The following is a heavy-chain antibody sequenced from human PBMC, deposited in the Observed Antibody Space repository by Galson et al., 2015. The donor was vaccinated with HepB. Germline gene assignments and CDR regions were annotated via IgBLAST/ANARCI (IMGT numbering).Heavy chain of an antibody. CDR2: INAGNGNT. CDR1: GYTFTSYA. V-gene: IGHV1-3*01. D-gene: IGHD3-3*01. Sequence: CKASGYTFTSYAMHWVRQAPGQRLEWMGWINAGNGNTKYSQKFQGRVTITRDTSASTAYMELSSLRSEDTAVYYCARSHYDFWSGYWTLDYWGQGTLVTVSS. CDR3: ARSHYDFWSGYWTLDY. J-gene: IGHJ4*01.